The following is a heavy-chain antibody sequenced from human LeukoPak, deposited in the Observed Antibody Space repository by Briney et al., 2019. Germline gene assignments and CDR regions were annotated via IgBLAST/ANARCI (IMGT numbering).Heavy chain of an antibody. Sequence: SETLSLTCTVSGGSISSYYWNWIRQPPGKGLEWIGYIYHSGSTNYNPSLKSRVTISVDTSKNQFSLKLSSVTAADTAVYYCAARGNDYYDSSGYNEGFDPWGQGTLVTVSS. CDR1: GGSISSYY. CDR3: AARGNDYYDSSGYNEGFDP. V-gene: IGHV4-59*01. CDR2: IYHSGST. J-gene: IGHJ5*02. D-gene: IGHD3-22*01.